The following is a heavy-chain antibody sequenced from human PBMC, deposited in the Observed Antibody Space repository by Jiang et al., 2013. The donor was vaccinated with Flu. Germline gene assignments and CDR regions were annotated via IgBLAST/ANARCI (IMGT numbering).Heavy chain of an antibody. CDR3: ARFYNSYYFDY. CDR1: GFTFGSYG. CDR2: ISYDGSDK. Sequence: QLVESGGGVVQPGRSLRLSCAASGFTFGSYGMHWVRQAPGKGLEWAAAISYDGSDKNYAASVRGRFTISRDTSKSTLALQMNSLRVEDTALYYCARFYNSYYFDYWGQGTLVTVSS. V-gene: IGHV3-30*03. D-gene: IGHD1-14*01. J-gene: IGHJ4*02.